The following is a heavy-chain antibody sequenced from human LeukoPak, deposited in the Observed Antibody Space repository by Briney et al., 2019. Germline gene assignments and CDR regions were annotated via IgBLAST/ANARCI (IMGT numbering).Heavy chain of an antibody. CDR2: IGGSGGTT. CDR1: GFTFSTYA. Sequence: GGSLRLSCAASGFTFSTYAVSWVRQAPGEGLEWVSAIGGSGGTTYYADSVKGRFTISRDNSKNTLYLQMNSLRAEDTAVYYCARRDSSGYYYFDYWGQGTLVTVSS. CDR3: ARRDSSGYYYFDY. D-gene: IGHD3-22*01. J-gene: IGHJ4*02. V-gene: IGHV3-23*01.